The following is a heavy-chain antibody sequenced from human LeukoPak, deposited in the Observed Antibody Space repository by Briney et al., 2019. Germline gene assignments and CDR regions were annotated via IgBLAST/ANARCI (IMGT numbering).Heavy chain of an antibody. CDR1: GFTFSSYW. V-gene: IGHV3-7*01. CDR2: MNEDGSER. Sequence: GGSLRLSCAASGFTFSSYWMSWVRQAPGKGLEWVANMNEDGSERGYVDSVKGRFTISRDNARKSLYLQMSSLRAEDTAVYYCATYSHWVAGDVWGQGTTVTVSS. J-gene: IGHJ6*02. D-gene: IGHD3-16*01. CDR3: ATYSHWVAGDV.